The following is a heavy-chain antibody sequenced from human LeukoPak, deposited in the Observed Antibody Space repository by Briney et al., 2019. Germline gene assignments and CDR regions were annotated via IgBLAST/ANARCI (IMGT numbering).Heavy chain of an antibody. Sequence: GGSLRLSCAASGFTFSSYWMSWVRQAPGKGLEWVANIQQDGGEKYYVDSVKGRFTISRDNAKNSLYLQMNSPRVEDTAVYYCARARSGYCFDYWGQGTLVTVSS. J-gene: IGHJ4*02. V-gene: IGHV3-7*05. D-gene: IGHD7-27*01. CDR2: IQQDGGEK. CDR3: ARARSGYCFDY. CDR1: GFTFSSYW.